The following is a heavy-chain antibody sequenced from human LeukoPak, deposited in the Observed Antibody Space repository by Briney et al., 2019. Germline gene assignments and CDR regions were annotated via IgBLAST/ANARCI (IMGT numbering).Heavy chain of an antibody. J-gene: IGHJ4*02. D-gene: IGHD3-10*01. CDR1: GYSISNNYY. CDR3: ARQGGDGSGSYYRVVDY. V-gene: IGHV4-38-2*02. CDR2: ISQSGSP. Sequence: PSETLSLTCTVSGYSISNNYYWGWIRQPPGKGLEWIGSISQSGSPYYSPSLRGRVTISVDTSKNHFSLKLSSVTAADTAVYYCARQGGDGSGSYYRVVDYWGQGTLVTVSS.